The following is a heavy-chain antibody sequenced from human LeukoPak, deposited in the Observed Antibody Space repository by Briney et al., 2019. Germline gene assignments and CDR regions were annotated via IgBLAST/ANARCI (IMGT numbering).Heavy chain of an antibody. Sequence: PSETLSLTCTVSGGSISSGSYYWSWIRQPAGKGLEWIGCFYTSGSTNYNPSLKSRVTISVDTSKNQFSLKLNSVTAADTAVYYCARGRDGYNFLNRGEYYYFDYWGQGTLVTVSS. D-gene: IGHD5-24*01. CDR2: FYTSGST. CDR3: ARGRDGYNFLNRGEYYYFDY. V-gene: IGHV4-61*02. J-gene: IGHJ4*02. CDR1: GGSISSGSYY.